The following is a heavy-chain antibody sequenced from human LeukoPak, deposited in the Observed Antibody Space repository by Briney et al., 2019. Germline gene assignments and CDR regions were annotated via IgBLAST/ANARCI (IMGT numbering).Heavy chain of an antibody. J-gene: IGHJ4*02. V-gene: IGHV3-30*18. CDR2: ISYDGSNK. CDR3: AKGWSSSWYYFDY. D-gene: IGHD6-13*01. CDR1: GFTFSSYG. Sequence: GGSLRLSCAASGFTFSSYGMHWVRQAPGKGLEWVAVISYDGSNKYYADSVKGRFTISRDNSKNTLYLQMNSLRAEDTAVYYCAKGWSSSWYYFDYWGQGTLVTVSS.